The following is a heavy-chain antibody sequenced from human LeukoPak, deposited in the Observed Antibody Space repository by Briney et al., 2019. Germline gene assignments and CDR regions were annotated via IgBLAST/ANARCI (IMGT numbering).Heavy chain of an antibody. D-gene: IGHD7-27*01. CDR3: ARENWGSNYYYYYYMDV. J-gene: IGHJ6*03. CDR2: INWNGGST. Sequence: GGSLRLSCAASGFTLSSYWMSWVRQAPGKGLEWVSGINWNGGSTGYADSVKGRFTISRDNAKNSLYLQMNSLRAEDTALYYCARENWGSNYYYYYYMDVWGKGTTVTVSS. V-gene: IGHV3-20*04. CDR1: GFTLSSYW.